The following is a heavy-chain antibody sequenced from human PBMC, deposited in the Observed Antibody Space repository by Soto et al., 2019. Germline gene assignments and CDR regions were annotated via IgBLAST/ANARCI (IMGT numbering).Heavy chain of an antibody. D-gene: IGHD6-13*01. J-gene: IGHJ4*02. Sequence: EVQLLESGGSLVQPGGSRILSCAASGFTFSSYAMSWVRQAPGKGLEWVSAISGSGGSTYYADSVKGRFTISRDNSKNTLYLQMNSLRAEDTAVYYCAKELAPTESAAGWDYWGQGTLVTVSS. CDR3: AKELAPTESAAGWDY. CDR2: ISGSGGST. V-gene: IGHV3-23*01. CDR1: GFTFSSYA.